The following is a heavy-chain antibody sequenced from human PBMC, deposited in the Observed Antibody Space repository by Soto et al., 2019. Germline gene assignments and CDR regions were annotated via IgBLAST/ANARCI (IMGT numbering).Heavy chain of an antibody. D-gene: IGHD3-22*01. J-gene: IGHJ4*02. V-gene: IGHV5-51*01. CDR2: IYPGDSDT. Sequence: PGESLKISCKGSGYSFTSYWIGWVRQMPGKGLEWMGIIYPGDSDTRYSPSFQGQVTISADKSISTAYLQWSSLKASDTAMYYCARSHPYYYDSSGYYYFDYWGQGTLVTVSS. CDR1: GYSFTSYW. CDR3: ARSHPYYYDSSGYYYFDY.